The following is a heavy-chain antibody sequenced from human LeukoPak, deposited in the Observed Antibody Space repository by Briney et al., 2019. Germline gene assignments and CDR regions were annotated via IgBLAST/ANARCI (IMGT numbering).Heavy chain of an antibody. CDR2: TYTGGNS. CDR1: GFTVSSIH. J-gene: IGHJ4*02. CDR3: AKDSSSSGWASTTDY. Sequence: GGSLRLSCAASGFTVSSIHMVWVRQAPGKGLEWVSVTYTGGNSYYADSVKGRFIISRDISKNTLYLQMNSLRAEDSAIYNCAKDSSSSGWASTTDYWGQGTLVTVSS. D-gene: IGHD6-19*01. V-gene: IGHV3-53*01.